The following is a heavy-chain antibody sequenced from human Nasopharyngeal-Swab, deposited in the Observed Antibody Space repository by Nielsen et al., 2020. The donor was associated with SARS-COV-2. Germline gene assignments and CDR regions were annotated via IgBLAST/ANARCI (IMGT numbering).Heavy chain of an antibody. D-gene: IGHD6-6*01. Sequence: GESLKISCAASGFSFSEYYMSWIRQAPGKGLEWISDISSSGSITHYADSMKGRFTISRDNAKKSLYLQMNSLRAEDTAVYYCARGEYHYYYYMDVWGKGTTVTVSS. CDR2: ISSSGSIT. CDR3: ARGEYHYYYYMDV. J-gene: IGHJ6*03. V-gene: IGHV3-11*01. CDR1: GFSFSEYY.